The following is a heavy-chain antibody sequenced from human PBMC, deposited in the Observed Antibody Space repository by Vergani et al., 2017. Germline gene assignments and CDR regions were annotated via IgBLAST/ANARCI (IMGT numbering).Heavy chain of an antibody. V-gene: IGHV5-51*03. CDR2: IYPGDSDT. Sequence: VQLVQSGAEVKTPGESLKISCKGSGYSFTNYWIGWVRQMPGKGLEWMGIIYPGDSDTRYSPSFQGQVTISADKSISTAYLQWSSPKASDTAMYYCASSRDSTYYDFWSGRQAFDIWGQGTMVTVSS. CDR3: ASSRDSTYYDFWSGRQAFDI. D-gene: IGHD3-3*01. CDR1: GYSFTNYW. J-gene: IGHJ3*02.